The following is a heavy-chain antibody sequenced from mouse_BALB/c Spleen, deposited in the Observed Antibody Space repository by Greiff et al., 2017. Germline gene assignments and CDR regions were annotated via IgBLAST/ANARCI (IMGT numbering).Heavy chain of an antibody. Sequence: VQLQQSGAELAKPGASVKMSCKASGYTFTSYWMHWVKQRPGQGLEWIGYINPSTGYTEYNQKFKDKATLTADKSSSTAYMQLSSLTSEDSAVYYCARGPELTGTAYWGQGTLVTVSA. CDR1: GYTFTSYW. J-gene: IGHJ3*01. V-gene: IGHV1-7*01. CDR2: INPSTGYT. D-gene: IGHD4-1*01. CDR3: ARGPELTGTAY.